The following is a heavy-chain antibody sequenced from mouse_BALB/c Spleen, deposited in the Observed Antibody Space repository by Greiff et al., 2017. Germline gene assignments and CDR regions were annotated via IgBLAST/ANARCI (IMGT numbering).Heavy chain of an antibody. CDR1: GFTFSSFG. CDR3: ARSGLYDGYLFYFDY. J-gene: IGHJ2*01. V-gene: IGHV5-17*02. Sequence: EVQVVESGGGLVQPGGSRKLSCAASGFTFSSFGMHWVRQAPEKGLEWVAYISSGSSTIYYADTVKGRFTISRDNPKNTLFLQMTSLRSEDTAMYYCARSGLYDGYLFYFDYWGQGTTLTVSS. D-gene: IGHD2-3*01. CDR2: ISSGSSTI.